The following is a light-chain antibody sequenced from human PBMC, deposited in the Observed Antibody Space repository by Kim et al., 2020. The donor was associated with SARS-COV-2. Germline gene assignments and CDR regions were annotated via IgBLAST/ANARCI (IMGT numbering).Light chain of an antibody. CDR1: QSVSSN. CDR3: QQYNNWPPWT. Sequence: SPGERATLSCRASQSVSSNLAWYQQKPGQAPRLLIYGASTRATGSPARCSGSGSGTEFTLTISSLQSEDFAVYYCQQYNNWPPWTFGQGTKVDIK. V-gene: IGKV3-15*01. J-gene: IGKJ1*01. CDR2: GAS.